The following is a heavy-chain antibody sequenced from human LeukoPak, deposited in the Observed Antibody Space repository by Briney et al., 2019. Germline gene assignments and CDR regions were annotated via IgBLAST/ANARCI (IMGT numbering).Heavy chain of an antibody. CDR2: IIPILGIA. D-gene: IGHD3-10*01. CDR1: GGTFSSYA. Sequence: ASVKVSCKASGGTFSSYAISWVRQAPGQGLEWMGRIIPILGIANYAQKFQGRVTITADKSTSTAYMELSSLRSEDTAVYYCAGSSQNYYYGSWSHYTRDILDYWGQGTLVTVSS. J-gene: IGHJ4*02. V-gene: IGHV1-69*04. CDR3: AGSSQNYYYGSWSHYTRDILDY.